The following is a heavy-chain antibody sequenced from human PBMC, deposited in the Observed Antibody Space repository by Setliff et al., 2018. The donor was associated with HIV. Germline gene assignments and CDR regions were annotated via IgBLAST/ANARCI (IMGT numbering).Heavy chain of an antibody. CDR1: GYTFTAYY. CDR3: ARVGTSGFRSDFHFDY. CDR2: ISAYNGNK. V-gene: IGHV1-18*04. Sequence: ASVKVSCKASGYTFTAYYAHWVRQAPGQGLEWMGWISAYNGNKNYAQKLQGRITMTTDPSASTAYMEVRRLRSDGTAVYYCARVGTSGFRSDFHFDYWGQGTLVTVSS. D-gene: IGHD2-8*01. J-gene: IGHJ4*02.